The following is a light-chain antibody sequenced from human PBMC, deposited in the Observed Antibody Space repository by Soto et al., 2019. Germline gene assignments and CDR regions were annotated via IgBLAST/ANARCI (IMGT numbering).Light chain of an antibody. Sequence: QSVLTQSPSASGAPGQRVTISCSGSSSNIGSNFVYWYQQLPGTAPKLLIYRNNQRPSGVPDRFSGSKSGTSASLAISGLRYEDEADYYCAAWDDSLSGVMFGGGTQLTVL. CDR3: AAWDDSLSGVM. CDR2: RNN. J-gene: IGLJ7*01. V-gene: IGLV1-47*01. CDR1: SSNIGSNF.